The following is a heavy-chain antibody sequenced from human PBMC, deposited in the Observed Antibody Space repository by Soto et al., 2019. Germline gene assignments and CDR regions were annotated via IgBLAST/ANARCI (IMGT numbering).Heavy chain of an antibody. V-gene: IGHV2-5*01. J-gene: IGHJ5*02. Sequence: SGPTLVNPTQTLTLTCTFSGFSLSTSGVGVGWIRQPPGKALEWLALIYWNDDKRYSPSLKSRLTITKDTSKNQVVLTMTNMDPVDTATYYCAHRPAVPAAHNIWFDPWGQGTLVTVSS. CDR3: AHRPAVPAAHNIWFDP. CDR2: IYWNDDK. D-gene: IGHD2-2*01. CDR1: GFSLSTSGVG.